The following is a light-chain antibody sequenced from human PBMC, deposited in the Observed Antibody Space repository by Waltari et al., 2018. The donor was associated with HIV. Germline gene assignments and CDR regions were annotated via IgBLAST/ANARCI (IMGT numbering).Light chain of an antibody. CDR1: QSVSSH. J-gene: IGKJ2*01. CDR3: QQYNNWPVQYT. CDR2: DAS. V-gene: IGKV3-11*01. Sequence: EIVLTQSPATLSLSPGERATLSCRASQSVSSHLAWYQQKPGQAPRLLIVDASNRAPGIPARFSGSGSGTDFTLTISGLEPEDFAVYYCQQYNNWPVQYTFGQGTKLEIK.